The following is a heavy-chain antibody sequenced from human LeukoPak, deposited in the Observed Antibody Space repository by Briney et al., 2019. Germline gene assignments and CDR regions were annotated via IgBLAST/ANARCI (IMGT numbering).Heavy chain of an antibody. V-gene: IGHV3-11*01. D-gene: IGHD1-26*01. Sequence: GGSLRLSCAASGFIFSDYYMSWIRQAPGKGLEWVSYITSGNTIYYADSVKGRFTISRDNAKNSLYLQMNSLRAEDTALYYCAKDIGYSGTYDAFDIWGQGTMVTVSS. CDR1: GFIFSDYY. CDR2: ITSGNTI. CDR3: AKDIGYSGTYDAFDI. J-gene: IGHJ3*02.